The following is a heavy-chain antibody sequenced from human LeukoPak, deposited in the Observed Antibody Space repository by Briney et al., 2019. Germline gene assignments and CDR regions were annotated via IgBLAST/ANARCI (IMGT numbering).Heavy chain of an antibody. CDR3: ARDYGAFDI. D-gene: IGHD4-17*01. V-gene: IGHV4-61*02. J-gene: IGHJ3*02. Sequence: SETLSLTCTVSGGSISSGSYYWSWIRQPAGKGLEWIGRIYTSGGTNYSPSLKSRVTISVDTSKNQFSLKLSSVTAADTAVYYCARDYGAFDIWGQGTMVTVSS. CDR1: GGSISSGSYY. CDR2: IYTSGGT.